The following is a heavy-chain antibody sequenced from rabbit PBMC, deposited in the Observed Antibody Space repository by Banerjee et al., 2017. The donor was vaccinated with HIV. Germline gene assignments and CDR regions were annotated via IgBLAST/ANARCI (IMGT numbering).Heavy chain of an antibody. CDR1: GFSFTNKYV. V-gene: IGHV1S45*01. CDR2: INTSTGNT. D-gene: IGHD5-1*01. CDR3: AREGFWLGGFDF. Sequence: QEQLVESGGGLFQPGGSLTLTCTASGFSFTNKYVMCWVRQAPGKGLEWIACINTSTGNTVYASWAQGRFTISKASSTTVTLQMTSLTAADTATYFCAREGFWLGGFDFWGPGTLVTVS. J-gene: IGHJ4*01.